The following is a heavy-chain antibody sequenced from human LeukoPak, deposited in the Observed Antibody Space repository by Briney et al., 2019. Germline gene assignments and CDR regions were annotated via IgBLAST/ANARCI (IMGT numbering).Heavy chain of an antibody. D-gene: IGHD1-14*01. V-gene: IGHV4-59*08. CDR2: FFLIGSR. CDR3: ARHAPRYNPGGWCDP. J-gene: IGHJ5*02. Sequence: SETLSHTRIVSGGSISSYYWRWIRQPTGKGLDWIGYFFLIGSRNSNPSLESRVTITIGTSKNQFSLKLSSVTAADTAVYYCARHAPRYNPGGWCDPWGQGTLVTVSS. CDR1: GGSISSYY.